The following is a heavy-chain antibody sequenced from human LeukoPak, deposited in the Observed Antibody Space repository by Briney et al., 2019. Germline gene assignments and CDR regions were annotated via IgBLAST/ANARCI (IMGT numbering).Heavy chain of an antibody. CDR2: FDPEDGET. J-gene: IGHJ4*02. CDR1: GYTLTELS. CDR3: ATHLRRGNYEWLVLR. D-gene: IGHD6-19*01. Sequence: ASVKVSCXVSGYTLTELSMHWVRLAPGKGLEWMGGFDPEDGETIYAQKFQGRVTMTEDTSTDTAYMELSSLRSEDTAVYYCATHLRRGNYEWLVLRWGQGTLVTVSS. V-gene: IGHV1-24*01.